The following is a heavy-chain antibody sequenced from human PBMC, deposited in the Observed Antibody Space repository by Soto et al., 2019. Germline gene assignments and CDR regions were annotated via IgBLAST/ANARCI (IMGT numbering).Heavy chain of an antibody. J-gene: IGHJ4*02. Sequence: PSETLSLTCAVYGGSFSGYYWSWIRQSPGKGLEWIGEINQSGSTNFNPSLKSRVTISVDTSKNQFSLKMTSVTAADTAVYYCARGDNSGWYFGYWGQGTLVTVSS. CDR3: ARGDNSGWYFGY. CDR2: INQSGST. D-gene: IGHD6-19*01. V-gene: IGHV4-34*01. CDR1: GGSFSGYY.